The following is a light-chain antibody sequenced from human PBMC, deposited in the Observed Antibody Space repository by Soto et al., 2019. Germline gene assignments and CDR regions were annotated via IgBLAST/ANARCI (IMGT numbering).Light chain of an antibody. CDR3: SSYTGTLGI. V-gene: IGLV2-14*03. CDR2: DVS. J-gene: IGLJ1*01. Sequence: QSALTQPASVSGSPGQSITISCTGTSSDVGAYNYVSWYQQHPGKAPKLMIYDVSDRPSGVSNRFSGSKSGNTASLTISGHQSEDEAEYFCSSYTGTLGIFGTGTKVTVL. CDR1: SSDVGAYNY.